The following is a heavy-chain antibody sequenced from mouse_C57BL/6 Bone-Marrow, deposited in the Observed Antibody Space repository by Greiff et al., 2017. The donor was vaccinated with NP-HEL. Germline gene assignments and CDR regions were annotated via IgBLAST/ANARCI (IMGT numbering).Heavy chain of an antibody. CDR1: GFTFSDYY. V-gene: IGHV5-12*01. Sequence: EVNVVESGGGLVQPGGSLKLSCAASGFTFSDYYMYWVRQTPEKRLEWVAYISNGGGSTYYPDTVKGRFTISRDNAKNTLYLQMSRLKSEDTAMYYCARGTYRGWYFDVWGTGTTVTVSS. D-gene: IGHD2-12*01. CDR2: ISNGGGST. J-gene: IGHJ1*03. CDR3: ARGTYRGWYFDV.